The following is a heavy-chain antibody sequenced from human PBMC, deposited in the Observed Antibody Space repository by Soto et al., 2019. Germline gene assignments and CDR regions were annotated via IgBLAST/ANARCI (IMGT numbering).Heavy chain of an antibody. CDR2: IYPGDSDT. J-gene: IGHJ6*02. CDR3: ARHKGYCSSASCYGMDV. CDR1: GYSFSSYW. D-gene: IGHD2-15*01. V-gene: IGHV5-51*01. Sequence: PGESLKISCKGAGYSFSSYWIVWVRQMPGKGLEWMGTIYPGDSDTRYSPSFQGQVTISADKPISTAFLQWDSLKASDTAMYFCARHKGYCSSASCYGMDVWGQGATVTVSS.